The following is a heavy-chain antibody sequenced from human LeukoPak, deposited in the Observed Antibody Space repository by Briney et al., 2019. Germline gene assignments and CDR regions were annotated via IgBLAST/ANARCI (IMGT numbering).Heavy chain of an antibody. CDR3: ARDRDTAMVTDAFDI. D-gene: IGHD5-18*01. Sequence: ASVKVSCKASAYTFTSYGISWVRQAPGQGLEWMGWISAYNGNTKYAQKLQGRVTMTTDTSTSTAYMELRSLRSDDTAVYYCARDRDTAMVTDAFDIWGQGTMVTVSS. CDR1: AYTFTSYG. CDR2: ISAYNGNT. J-gene: IGHJ3*02. V-gene: IGHV1-18*01.